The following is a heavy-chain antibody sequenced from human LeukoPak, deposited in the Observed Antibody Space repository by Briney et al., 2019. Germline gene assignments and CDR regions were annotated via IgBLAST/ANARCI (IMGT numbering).Heavy chain of an antibody. J-gene: IGHJ4*02. D-gene: IGHD1-1*01. V-gene: IGHV4-59*01. CDR3: ARGCWNNFDY. CDR1: GGSISSYY. CDR2: IFYSGTT. Sequence: SETLSLTCTVSGGSISSYYWSWIRQPPGKGLEGIGFIFYSGTTNYNPSLQSRVTISVYTSKNQFSLKLSSVTAADTAVYYCARGCWNNFDYWGQGTLVTVS.